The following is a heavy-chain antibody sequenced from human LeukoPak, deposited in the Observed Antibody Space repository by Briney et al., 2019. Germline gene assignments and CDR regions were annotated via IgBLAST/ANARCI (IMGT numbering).Heavy chain of an antibody. D-gene: IGHD3-9*01. CDR1: GYTFTGYY. Sequence: ASVKVSCTASGYTFTGYYMHWVRQAPGQGLEWMGWINPNSGGTNYAQKFQGRVTMTRDTSISTAYMELSRLRSDDTAVYYCARVGVYDILTGYYRAFDIWGQGTMVTVSS. J-gene: IGHJ3*02. CDR3: ARVGVYDILTGYYRAFDI. V-gene: IGHV1-2*02. CDR2: INPNSGGT.